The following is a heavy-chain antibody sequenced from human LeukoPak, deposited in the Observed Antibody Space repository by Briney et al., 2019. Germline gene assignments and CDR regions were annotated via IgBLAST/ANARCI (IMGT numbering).Heavy chain of an antibody. V-gene: IGHV4-39*07. D-gene: IGHD2-2*01. CDR3: ARDDTQLFDY. CDR1: GGSISSSSYY. Sequence: PSETLSLTCTVSGGSISSSSYYWGWIRQPPGKGLEWIGSIYYSGSTYYNPSLKSRVTISVDTSKNQFSLKLSSVTAADTAVYYCARDDTQLFDYWGQGTLATVSS. CDR2: IYYSGST. J-gene: IGHJ4*02.